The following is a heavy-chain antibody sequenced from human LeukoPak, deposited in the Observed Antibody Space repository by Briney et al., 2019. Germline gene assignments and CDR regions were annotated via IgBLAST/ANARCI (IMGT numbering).Heavy chain of an antibody. CDR1: GVTFRGHG. J-gene: IGHJ4*02. CDR3: ARSAFGGVIVIVDY. CDR2: ISYDGSNE. Sequence: GGSLRLSCAASGVTFRGHGMRWVRPAPGKGLEWVAVISYDGSNEYYADPVKGRFTISRDNSKNTLYLQMNSLRAEDTAVYYCARSAFGGVIVIVDYWGQGTLVTVSS. D-gene: IGHD3-16*02. V-gene: IGHV3-30*03.